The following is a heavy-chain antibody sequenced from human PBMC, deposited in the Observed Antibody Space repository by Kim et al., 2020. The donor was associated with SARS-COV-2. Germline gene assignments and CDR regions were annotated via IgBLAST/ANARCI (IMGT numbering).Heavy chain of an antibody. CDR2: ISYDGSNK. J-gene: IGHJ4*02. CDR3: ARSTLVLMVYATSLGF. V-gene: IGHV3-30-3*01. D-gene: IGHD2-8*01. Sequence: GGSLRLSCAASGFTFSSYAMHWVRQAPGKGLEWVAVISYDGSNKYYADSVKGRFTISRDNSKNTLYLQMNSLRAEDTAVYYCARSTLVLMVYATSLGFWGQGTLVTVSS. CDR1: GFTFSSYA.